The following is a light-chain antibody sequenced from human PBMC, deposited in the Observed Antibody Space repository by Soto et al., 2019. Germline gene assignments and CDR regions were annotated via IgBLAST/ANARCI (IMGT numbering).Light chain of an antibody. V-gene: IGLV2-14*01. CDR1: SSDVGGYNY. CDR2: DVS. Sequence: SVLTQPASVSGSPVQSITISCTGTSSDVGGYNYVSWYQQHPGKAPKLMIYDVSNRPSGVSNRFSGSKSGNTASLTISGLQAEDEADYYCSSYTSSSTYVFGTGTKVTV. J-gene: IGLJ1*01. CDR3: SSYTSSSTYV.